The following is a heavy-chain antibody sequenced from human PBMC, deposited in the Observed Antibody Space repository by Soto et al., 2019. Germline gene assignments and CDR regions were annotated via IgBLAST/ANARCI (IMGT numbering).Heavy chain of an antibody. Sequence: LRLSCAASGFTFSSYAMSWVRQAPGKGLEWVSAISGSGGSTYYADSVKGRFTISRDNSKNTLYLQMNSLRAEDTAVYYCAKDLGAARPGYYYYYGMDVWGQGTTVTVSS. D-gene: IGHD6-6*01. J-gene: IGHJ6*02. CDR3: AKDLGAARPGYYYYYGMDV. V-gene: IGHV3-23*01. CDR2: ISGSGGST. CDR1: GFTFSSYA.